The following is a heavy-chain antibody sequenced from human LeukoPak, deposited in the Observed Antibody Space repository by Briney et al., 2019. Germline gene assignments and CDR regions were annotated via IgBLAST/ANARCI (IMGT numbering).Heavy chain of an antibody. J-gene: IGHJ6*02. D-gene: IGHD6-13*01. Sequence: SETLSLTCAVSGGPISSSNWWSWIRQPPGKGLEWIGEINHSGSTNYNPSLKSRVTISVDTSKNQFSLKLSSVTAADTAVYYCARARRSSPRVYYYYYGMDVWGQGTTVTVSS. CDR3: ARARRSSPRVYYYYYGMDV. V-gene: IGHV4-4*02. CDR1: GGPISSSNW. CDR2: INHSGST.